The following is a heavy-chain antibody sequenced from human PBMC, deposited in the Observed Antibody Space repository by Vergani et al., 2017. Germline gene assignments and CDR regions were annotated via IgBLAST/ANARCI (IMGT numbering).Heavy chain of an antibody. CDR3: ARGEDDSRTGP. V-gene: IGHV3-15*01. CDR2: IKSKTDGGTT. CDR1: GFTFSNAW. Sequence: EVQLVESGGGLVKPGGSLRLSCAASGFTFSNAWMSWVRQAPGKGLEWVGRIKSKTDGGTTDYAAPVKGRFTISRDDSKNTLYLQMNSLKTEDTAVYYCARGEDDSRTGPWGQGTLVTVSS. J-gene: IGHJ5*02. D-gene: IGHD1-1*01.